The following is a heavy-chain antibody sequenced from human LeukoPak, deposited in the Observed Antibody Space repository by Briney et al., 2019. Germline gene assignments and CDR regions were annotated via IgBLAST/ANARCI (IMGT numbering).Heavy chain of an antibody. Sequence: GGSLRLSCAASGFTFSSYWMHWVRQAPGKGPVWVSRINSDGSSTSYADSVKGRFTISRDNAKNTLYLQMNSLRAEDTAVYYCATNDGYNYDYWGQGTLVTVSS. V-gene: IGHV3-74*01. D-gene: IGHD5-24*01. J-gene: IGHJ4*02. CDR3: ATNDGYNYDY. CDR1: GFTFSSYW. CDR2: INSDGSST.